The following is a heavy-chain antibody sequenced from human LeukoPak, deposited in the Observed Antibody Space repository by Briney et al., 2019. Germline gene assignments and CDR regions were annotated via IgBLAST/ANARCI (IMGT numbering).Heavy chain of an antibody. Sequence: SETLSLTCAVSGYSISSGHYWGWIRQPPGKGLEWIGSICHSGSTYYNPSLKSRVTISVDTSKNQFSLKLSSVTAADTAVYYCARDGATLYYYGSGSYYKDYYYYGMDVWGQGTLVTVSS. J-gene: IGHJ6*02. CDR3: ARDGATLYYYGSGSYYKDYYYYGMDV. CDR2: ICHSGST. D-gene: IGHD3-10*01. V-gene: IGHV4-38-2*02. CDR1: GYSISSGHY.